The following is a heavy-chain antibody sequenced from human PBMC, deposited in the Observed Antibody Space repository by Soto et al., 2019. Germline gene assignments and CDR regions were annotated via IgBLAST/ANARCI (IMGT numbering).Heavy chain of an antibody. CDR2: IYYSGST. V-gene: IGHV4-31*03. CDR1: GGSISSGGYY. J-gene: IGHJ4*02. CDR3: ARVYLGPYDSSGYYPSAFDY. D-gene: IGHD3-22*01. Sequence: SETLSLTCTVSGGSISSGGYYGSWIRQHPGKGLEWIGYIYYSGSTYYNPSLKSRVTISVDTSKNQFSLKLSSVTAADTAVYYCARVYLGPYDSSGYYPSAFDYWGQGTLVTVS.